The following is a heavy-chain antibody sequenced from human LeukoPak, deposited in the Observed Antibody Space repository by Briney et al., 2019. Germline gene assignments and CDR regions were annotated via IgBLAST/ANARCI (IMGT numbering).Heavy chain of an antibody. Sequence: GGSLRLSCAASGFTFSSYSMNWVRQAPGKGLEWVSSISSSSSYIYYADSVKARFTISRDNAKNSLYLQMNSLRAEDTAVYSCARGAGYCSSTSCPLYYYYGMDVWGQGTTVTVSS. V-gene: IGHV3-21*01. CDR2: ISSSSSYI. J-gene: IGHJ6*02. D-gene: IGHD2-2*01. CDR3: ARGAGYCSSTSCPLYYYYGMDV. CDR1: GFTFSSYS.